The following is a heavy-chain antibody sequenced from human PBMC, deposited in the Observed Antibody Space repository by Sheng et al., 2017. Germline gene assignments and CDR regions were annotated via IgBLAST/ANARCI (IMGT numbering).Heavy chain of an antibody. CDR2: ISSSGSTI. CDR3: ATNPRDYGVY. V-gene: IGHV3-48*03. Sequence: EVQLVESGGGLVQPGGSLRLPCVASGFTFSSYEMNWVRQAPGKGLEWVSYISSSGSTIYYADSVKGRFTVSRDNAKNSLYLQMNSLRAEDTAVYYCATNPRDYGVYWGQGTLVTVSS. CDR1: GFTFSSYE. J-gene: IGHJ4*02.